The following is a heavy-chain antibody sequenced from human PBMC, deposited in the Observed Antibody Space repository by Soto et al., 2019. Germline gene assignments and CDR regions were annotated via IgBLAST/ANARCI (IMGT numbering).Heavy chain of an antibody. V-gene: IGHV3-30-3*01. CDR2: ISYDGSNK. Sequence: QVQLVESGGGVVQPGRSLRLSCAASGFTFSSYAMHWVRQAPGKGLEWVAVISYDGSNKYYADSVKGRFTISRDNSKNTRYLQMNSLRAEDTAVYYCARESGSCISTSCFYGMDVWGQGTTVTVSS. CDR3: ARESGSCISTSCFYGMDV. D-gene: IGHD2-2*01. J-gene: IGHJ6*02. CDR1: GFTFSSYA.